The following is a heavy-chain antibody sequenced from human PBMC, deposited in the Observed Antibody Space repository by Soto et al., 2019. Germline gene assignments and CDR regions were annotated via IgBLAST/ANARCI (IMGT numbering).Heavy chain of an antibody. CDR3: ARGRGTVTSVTTHLAY. CDR1: GGSISSGGYY. CDR2: IYYSGRT. V-gene: IGHV4-31*03. D-gene: IGHD4-17*01. Sequence: QVQLQESGPGLVKPSQTLSLTCTVSGGSISSGGYYWSWIRQHPGKGLEWIGYIYYSGRTYYNPSLKSRVTISVETSKTQFSLTLSSVTAAATAVYYCARGRGTVTSVTTHLAYWGQGTLVTVSS. J-gene: IGHJ4*02.